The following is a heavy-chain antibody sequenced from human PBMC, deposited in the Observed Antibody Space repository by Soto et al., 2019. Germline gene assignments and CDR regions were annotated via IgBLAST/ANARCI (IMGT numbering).Heavy chain of an antibody. Sequence: GGSLRLSCAASGFTFSSYGMHWVRQAPGKGLEWVAVISYDGSNKYYADSVKGRFTISRDNSKNTLYLQMNSLRAEDTAVYYCAKSGNYYDSSGYCPYWGQGTLVTVSS. CDR1: GFTFSSYG. CDR3: AKSGNYYDSSGYCPY. CDR2: ISYDGSNK. D-gene: IGHD3-22*01. J-gene: IGHJ4*02. V-gene: IGHV3-30*18.